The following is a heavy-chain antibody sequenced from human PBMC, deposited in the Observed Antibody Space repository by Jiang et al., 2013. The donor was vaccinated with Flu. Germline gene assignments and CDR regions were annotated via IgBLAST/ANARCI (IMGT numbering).Heavy chain of an antibody. J-gene: IGHJ4*02. Sequence: KPTQTLTLTCTFSGFSLSTSGVGVGWIRQPPGKALEWLALIYWDDDKRYSPSLKSRLTITKDTSKNQVVLTMTNMDPVDTATYYCAHFLPLDNWNPFDYWGQGTLVTVSS. CDR3: AHFLPLDNWNPFDY. V-gene: IGHV2-5*06. CDR1: GFSLSTSGVG. CDR2: IYWDDDK. D-gene: IGHD1-20*01.